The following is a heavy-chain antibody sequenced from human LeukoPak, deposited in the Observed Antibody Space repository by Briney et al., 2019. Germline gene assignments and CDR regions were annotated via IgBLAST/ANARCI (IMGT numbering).Heavy chain of an antibody. CDR2: IYYSGST. CDR3: TRKPGSGSYWHAFDI. CDR1: GGSISSYY. Sequence: PSETLSLTCTVSGGSISSYYWSWIRQPPGKGLEWIGYIYYSGSTNYNPSLKSRVTISVDTSKNQFSLKLSSVTAADTAVYYCTRKPGSGSYWHAFDIWGQGTMVTVSS. J-gene: IGHJ3*02. D-gene: IGHD1-26*01. V-gene: IGHV4-59*01.